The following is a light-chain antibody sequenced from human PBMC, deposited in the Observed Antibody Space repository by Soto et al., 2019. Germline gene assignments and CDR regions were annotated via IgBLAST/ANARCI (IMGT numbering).Light chain of an antibody. Sequence: DIQMTQSPSSLSASVGDRVTMTCRASQDIANYLVWYQQQPGKVPKLLIYAASTLHSGVPSRFSGSGSGTEFTLTISSLQPEDVGTYYFQWYDDAHLTFGGGTK. J-gene: IGKJ4*01. CDR3: QWYDDAHLT. CDR1: QDIANY. V-gene: IGKV1-27*01. CDR2: AAS.